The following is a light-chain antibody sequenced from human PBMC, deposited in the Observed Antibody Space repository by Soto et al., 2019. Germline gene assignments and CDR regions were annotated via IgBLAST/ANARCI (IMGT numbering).Light chain of an antibody. J-gene: IGKJ1*01. Sequence: EIVMTQSPATLSVSPGERATLSCRASQSVSSNLAWYQQKPGQAPRLLIYGASTRATGIPARFSGSGSGTEFTLTISSLQSEDFAVYYCQYNNWPPAWTFGQGTKVEIK. CDR2: GAS. CDR3: QYNNWPPAWT. V-gene: IGKV3-15*01. CDR1: QSVSSN.